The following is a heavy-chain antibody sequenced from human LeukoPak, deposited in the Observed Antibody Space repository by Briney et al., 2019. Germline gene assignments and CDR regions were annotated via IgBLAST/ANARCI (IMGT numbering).Heavy chain of an antibody. CDR3: ARVGRGDTYGYVDY. CDR2: ISSSSSTI. CDR1: GFTFSSYS. D-gene: IGHD5-18*01. V-gene: IGHV3-48*02. J-gene: IGHJ4*02. Sequence: PGGSLRLSCAASGFTFSSYSMNWVRQAPGKGLEWVSYISSSSSTIYYADSVKGRFTISRDNAKNSLYLQMNSLRDEDTAVYYCARVGRGDTYGYVDYWGQGTLVTVSS.